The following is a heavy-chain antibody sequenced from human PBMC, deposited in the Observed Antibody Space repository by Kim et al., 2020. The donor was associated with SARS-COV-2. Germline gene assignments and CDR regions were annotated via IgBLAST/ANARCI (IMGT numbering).Heavy chain of an antibody. J-gene: IGHJ4*02. CDR2: FYTSGNT. CDR1: GGSISSFY. D-gene: IGHD6-13*01. Sequence: SDTLSLTCAVSGGSISSFYWTWVRQPSGRGLEWIGRFYTSGNTNYNPSLKSRATMSVDTSKNQFSLRLSSVTTADTAVYYCASGSSWYREFDYWGLGTLV. CDR3: ASGSSWYREFDY. V-gene: IGHV4-4*07.